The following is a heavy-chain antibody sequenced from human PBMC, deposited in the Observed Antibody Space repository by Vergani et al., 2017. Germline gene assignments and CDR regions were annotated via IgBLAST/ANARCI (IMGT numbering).Heavy chain of an antibody. CDR3: TRSECSGTTCYGHYFDL. CDR2: IKSDGRT. Sequence: EVQLVESGGGVVRPGGSLRLSCAASGFRVTTYYMSWVRQAPGKGLEWVSVIKSDGRTSYAESVRGRFTISRDTSRNAVYLQMNILRVEDTGVYYCTRSECSGTTCYGHYFDLWGHGILVTVSS. J-gene: IGHJ4*01. V-gene: IGHV3-66*02. CDR1: GFRVTTYY. D-gene: IGHD2-15*01.